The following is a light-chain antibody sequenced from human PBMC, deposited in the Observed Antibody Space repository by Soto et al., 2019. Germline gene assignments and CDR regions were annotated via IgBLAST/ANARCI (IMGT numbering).Light chain of an antibody. CDR2: GNT. J-gene: IGLJ2*01. CDR1: SSNIGAGLD. CDR3: QSYDSSLSGVV. Sequence: QSVLTQPPSVSGAPGQRVTISCTGSSSNIGAGLDVHWYQQVPGTAPKLLIYGNTNRPSGVPDRFSGSKSGTSASLAITGLQAEDEADYYCQSYDSSLSGVVFGGGTKVTVL. V-gene: IGLV1-40*01.